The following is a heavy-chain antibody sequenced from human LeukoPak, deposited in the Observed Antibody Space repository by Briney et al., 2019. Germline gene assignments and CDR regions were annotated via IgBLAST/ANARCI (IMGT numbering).Heavy chain of an antibody. Sequence: ASVKVYCKASGYTFTSYGISWVRQAPGQGLEWMGWISAYNGNTNYAQKLQGRDTMTTDTSTSTAYMELRSLRSDDTAVYYCARDHRSITMVRGGLTWFDPWGQGTLVTVSS. J-gene: IGHJ5*02. CDR2: ISAYNGNT. V-gene: IGHV1-18*01. CDR3: ARDHRSITMVRGGLTWFDP. D-gene: IGHD3-10*01. CDR1: GYTFTSYG.